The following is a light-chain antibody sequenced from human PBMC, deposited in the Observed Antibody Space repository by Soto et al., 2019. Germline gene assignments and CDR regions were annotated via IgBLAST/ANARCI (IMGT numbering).Light chain of an antibody. CDR1: QSLLYNSNNKNY. CDR3: HQYYSVPLT. Sequence: DIVMTQSPDSLAVSLGERATINCKSSQSLLYNSNNKNYLAWYQQEPGQPPKLLIYWASTRESGVPDRFSGSGSGTDFTLTISNLQAEDVAVYYCHQYYSVPLTFGGGTKVELK. J-gene: IGKJ4*01. CDR2: WAS. V-gene: IGKV4-1*01.